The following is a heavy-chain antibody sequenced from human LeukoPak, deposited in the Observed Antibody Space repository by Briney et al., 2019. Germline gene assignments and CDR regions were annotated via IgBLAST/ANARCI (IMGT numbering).Heavy chain of an antibody. J-gene: IGHJ5*02. D-gene: IGHD3-22*01. CDR2: INHSGST. V-gene: IGHV4-34*01. Sequence: PSETLSLTCAVYGGSFSGYYWSRIRQPPGKGLEWIGEINHSGSTNYNPSLKSRVTISVDTSKNQFSLKLSSVTAADTAVYYCARGVAAAARWYYYDSSGYSNWFDPWGQGTLVTVSS. CDR1: GGSFSGYY. CDR3: ARGVAAAARWYYYDSSGYSNWFDP.